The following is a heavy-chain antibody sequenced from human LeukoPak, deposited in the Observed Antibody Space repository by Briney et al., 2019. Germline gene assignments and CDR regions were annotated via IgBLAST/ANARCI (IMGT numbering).Heavy chain of an antibody. D-gene: IGHD3-22*01. J-gene: IGHJ4*02. CDR1: GFTFSSYG. CDR3: ARAMIVVVSGDY. V-gene: IGHV3-33*01. CDR2: IWYDGSNK. Sequence: GRSLRLSCAASGFTFSSYGMHWVRQAPGKGLEWVAVIWYDGSNKYYADSVKGRFTISRDNSKNTLYLQMNSLRAEDTAVYYCARAMIVVVSGDYWGQGTLVAVSS.